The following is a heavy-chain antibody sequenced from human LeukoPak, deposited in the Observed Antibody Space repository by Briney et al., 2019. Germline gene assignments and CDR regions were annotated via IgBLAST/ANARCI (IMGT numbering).Heavy chain of an antibody. CDR3: ASHRYSSSWENWFDP. CDR1: GGTFSSYA. CDR2: IIPILGIA. D-gene: IGHD6-13*01. V-gene: IGHV1-69*04. Sequence: SVKVSCKASGGTFSSYAISWVRQAPGQGLEWMGRIIPILGIANYAQKFQGRVTITADKSTSTAYMELSSLRSEDTAVYYCASHRYSSSWENWFDPWGQGTLVTVS. J-gene: IGHJ5*02.